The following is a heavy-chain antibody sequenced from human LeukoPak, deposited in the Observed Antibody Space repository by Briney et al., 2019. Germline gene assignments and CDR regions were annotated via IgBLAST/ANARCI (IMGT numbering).Heavy chain of an antibody. CDR2: LSGSGGST. Sequence: GGSLRLSCAASGFTFSSYAMSWVRQAPGEGLEWVSLLSGSGGSTYYADSVKGRFTISRDNSKNTLYLQMNSLRAEDTAVYYCHWYSSGWYFLDYWGQGTLVTVSS. CDR3: HWYSSGWYFLDY. D-gene: IGHD6-19*01. J-gene: IGHJ4*02. V-gene: IGHV3-23*01. CDR1: GFTFSSYA.